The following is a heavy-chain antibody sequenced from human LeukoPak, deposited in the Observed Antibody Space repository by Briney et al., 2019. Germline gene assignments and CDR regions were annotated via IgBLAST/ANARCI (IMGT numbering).Heavy chain of an antibody. CDR1: GDSISSYSYY. D-gene: IGHD2-21*01. CDR3: ARESGDTRTVNSFDF. V-gene: IGHV4-39*07. Sequence: PSETLSLTCTVSGDSISSYSYYWAWIRQPPGKGLEWVGSILFRGATYYNPSLKPRIIMSVDTSQNHFSLKLTSVTAADTAVYFCARESGDTRTVNSFDFWGRGTLITVSS. J-gene: IGHJ4*01. CDR2: ILFRGAT.